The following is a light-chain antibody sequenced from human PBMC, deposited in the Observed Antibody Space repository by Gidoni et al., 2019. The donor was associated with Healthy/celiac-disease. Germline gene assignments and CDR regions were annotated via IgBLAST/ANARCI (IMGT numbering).Light chain of an antibody. Sequence: DIQMTQSPSTLSASVGDRVTITCRASPSIISWLAWYQQKPGQAPKLLIYKASSLASGVPSRFSGSGSGTEFTLTISSLQPDDFATYYCQQYNSYSLTFGGGTKVEIK. J-gene: IGKJ4*01. CDR1: PSIISW. CDR3: QQYNSYSLT. V-gene: IGKV1-5*03. CDR2: KAS.